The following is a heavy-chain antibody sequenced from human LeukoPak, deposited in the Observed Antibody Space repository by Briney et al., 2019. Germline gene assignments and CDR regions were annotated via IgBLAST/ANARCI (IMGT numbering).Heavy chain of an antibody. D-gene: IGHD1-26*01. CDR3: AREVGTASYWYFDL. CDR2: IYLSGSI. J-gene: IGHJ2*01. V-gene: IGHV4-4*02. CDR1: GGSITSSNW. Sequence: SGTLSLTCAVSGGSITSSNWWSWVRQPPGKGLEWIGEIYLSGSINYSPSLKSRVTISVDKSKNEFSLKLSSVTAADTAVYYCAREVGTASYWYFDLWGRGTLVTVSS.